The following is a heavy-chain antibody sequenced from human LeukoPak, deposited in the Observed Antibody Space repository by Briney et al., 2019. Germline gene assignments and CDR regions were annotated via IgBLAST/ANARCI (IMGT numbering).Heavy chain of an antibody. J-gene: IGHJ4*02. Sequence: PGGSLRLSCAASGFTFSSYGMHWVRQAPGKGLEWVAVISYDGSNKYYADSVKGRFTISRDNSKNTLYLQMNSLRAEDTAVYYCAKDQPNWNFDYWGQGTLVTVSS. V-gene: IGHV3-30*18. D-gene: IGHD1-1*01. CDR2: ISYDGSNK. CDR1: GFTFSSYG. CDR3: AKDQPNWNFDY.